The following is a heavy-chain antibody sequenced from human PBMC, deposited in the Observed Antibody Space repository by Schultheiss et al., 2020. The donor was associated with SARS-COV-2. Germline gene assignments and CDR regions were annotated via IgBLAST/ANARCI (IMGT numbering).Heavy chain of an antibody. Sequence: SETLSLTCTVSGGSISSYYWSWIRQPPGKGLEWIGYIYYSGSTNYNPSLKSRVTISVDTSKNQFSLQLNSVTPEDTAVYYCARDPFGYSSGWYYFDYWGQGTMVTVSS. CDR2: IYYSGST. CDR1: GGSISSYY. J-gene: IGHJ4*02. V-gene: IGHV4-59*12. D-gene: IGHD6-19*01. CDR3: ARDPFGYSSGWYYFDY.